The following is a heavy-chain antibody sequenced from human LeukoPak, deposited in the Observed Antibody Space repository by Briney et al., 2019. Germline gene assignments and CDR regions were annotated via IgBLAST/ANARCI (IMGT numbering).Heavy chain of an antibody. Sequence: SETLSLTCTVSNVSFSSYYWSWIRQPPGKGLEWIRYIYPSGSSNSIPSLKSRVSLSVDTSKNQFSLKLSSVIAADTAIYYCARSPPAPKQFDYWGQGILVTVSS. V-gene: IGHV4-4*09. CDR3: ARSPPAPKQFDY. D-gene: IGHD2-2*01. CDR2: IYPSGSS. CDR1: NVSFSSYY. J-gene: IGHJ4*02.